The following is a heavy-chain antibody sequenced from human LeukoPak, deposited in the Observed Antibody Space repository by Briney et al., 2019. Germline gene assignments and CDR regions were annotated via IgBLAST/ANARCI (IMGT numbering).Heavy chain of an antibody. J-gene: IGHJ4*02. Sequence: SETPSLTCAVYGGSFSGYYWSWIRQPPGKGLEWIGEINHSGSTNYNPSLKSRVTISVDTSKNQFSLKLSSVTAADTAVYYCARSVGRYFDYWGQGTLVTVSS. CDR1: GGSFSGYY. D-gene: IGHD2-15*01. V-gene: IGHV4-34*01. CDR2: INHSGST. CDR3: ARSVGRYFDY.